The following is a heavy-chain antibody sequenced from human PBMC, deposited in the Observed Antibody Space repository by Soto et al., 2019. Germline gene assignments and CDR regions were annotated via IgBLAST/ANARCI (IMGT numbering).Heavy chain of an antibody. J-gene: IGHJ5*02. CDR1: GFTFSDYT. CDR3: ARIPPYYYGPFDP. CDR2: ISSSSSSI. V-gene: IGHV3-48*01. Sequence: GGSLRLSCAASGFTFSDYTMTWVRQAPGKGLEWVSYISSSSSSIYYADSVRGRFTSSRDNVKNSLYLQMNSLRAEDTAVYYCARIPPYYYGPFDPWGQGTLVTVSS. D-gene: IGHD3-10*01.